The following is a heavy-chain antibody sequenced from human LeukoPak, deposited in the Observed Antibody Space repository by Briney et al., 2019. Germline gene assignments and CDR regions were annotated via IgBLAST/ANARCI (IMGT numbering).Heavy chain of an antibody. Sequence: GGSLRLSCAASGFTFSSYGTHWVRQAPGKGLEWVAVIWYDGSNKYYADSVKGRFTISRDNSKNTRYLQMNSLRAEDTAVYYCAISYGSVDYWGQGTLVTVSS. CDR1: GFTFSSYG. V-gene: IGHV3-33*01. CDR3: AISYGSVDY. CDR2: IWYDGSNK. D-gene: IGHD3-10*01. J-gene: IGHJ4*02.